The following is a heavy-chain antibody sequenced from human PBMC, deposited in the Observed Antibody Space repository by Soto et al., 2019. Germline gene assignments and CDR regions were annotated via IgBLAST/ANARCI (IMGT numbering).Heavy chain of an antibody. Sequence: SETLSLPCTVSGDSVNSRSHYWSWIRQPPGKGLEWIGYFYSSGSPHYSPSLKSRVTMSVDTSNNQFSLELSSVTAADTAVYFCARQTNLDYFDYWGQGTLVTVSS. J-gene: IGHJ4*02. D-gene: IGHD1-1*01. CDR2: FYSSGSP. V-gene: IGHV4-61*01. CDR1: GDSVNSRSHY. CDR3: ARQTNLDYFDY.